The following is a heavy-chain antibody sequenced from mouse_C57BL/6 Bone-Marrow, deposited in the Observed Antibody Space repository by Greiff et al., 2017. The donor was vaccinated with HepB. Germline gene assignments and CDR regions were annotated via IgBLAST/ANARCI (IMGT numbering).Heavy chain of an antibody. D-gene: IGHD1-1*01. V-gene: IGHV1-81*01. J-gene: IGHJ4*01. CDR3: AKKIYYYGSRLMDD. Sequence: QVQLQQSGAELARPGASVKLSCKASGYTFTSYGISWVKQRTGQGLEWIGEIYPRSGNTYYNEKFKGKATLTADKSSSTAYMELRSLTSEDSAVYFCAKKIYYYGSRLMDDWGQGTSVTVSS. CDR1: GYTFTSYG. CDR2: IYPRSGNT.